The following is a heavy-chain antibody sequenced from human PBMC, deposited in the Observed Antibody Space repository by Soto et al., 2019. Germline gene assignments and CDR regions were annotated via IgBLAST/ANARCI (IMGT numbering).Heavy chain of an antibody. Sequence: VGSLRLSCAASGFTFSSYWMHWVRQAPGKGLVWVSRINSDGSSTSYADSVKGRFTISRDNAKNTLYLQMNSLRAEDTAVYYCARDYLPIGWFVAAGGTGHYSGPGTLLTVST. CDR3: ARDYLPIGWFVAAGGTGHY. CDR2: INSDGSST. CDR1: GFTFSSYW. V-gene: IGHV3-74*01. D-gene: IGHD6-13*01. J-gene: IGHJ4*02.